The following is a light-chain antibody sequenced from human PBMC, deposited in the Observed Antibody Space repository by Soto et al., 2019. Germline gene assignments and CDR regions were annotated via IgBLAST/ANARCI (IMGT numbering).Light chain of an antibody. CDR3: QQYENWPYT. CDR2: GAS. CDR1: QSVSSN. Sequence: ERVMTQSPATLSVSPGERATLSCRATQSVSSNLAWYQQKPGQAPRLLIYGASTRAAGIPDRFSGSGSGTQFTLTISSLQSEDFAVYYCQQYENWPYTFGQGTKLEIK. V-gene: IGKV3-15*01. J-gene: IGKJ2*01.